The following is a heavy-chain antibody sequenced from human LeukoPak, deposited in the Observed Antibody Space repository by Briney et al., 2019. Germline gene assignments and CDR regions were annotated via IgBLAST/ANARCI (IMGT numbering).Heavy chain of an antibody. V-gene: IGHV1-2*02. CDR3: ARETGATIDY. CDR2: INPNSGGT. J-gene: IGHJ4*02. Sequence: ASVKVSCKASGYTFTGYYMNWVRQAPGQGLERMGWINPNSGGTNYAQKFQGRVTMTRDTSISTAYMELSRLRSDDAAVYYCARETGATIDYWGQGTLVTVSS. CDR1: GYTFTGYY. D-gene: IGHD1-26*01.